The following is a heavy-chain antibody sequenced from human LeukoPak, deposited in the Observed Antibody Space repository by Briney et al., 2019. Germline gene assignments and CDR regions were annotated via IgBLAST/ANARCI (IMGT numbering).Heavy chain of an antibody. Sequence: GGSLRLSCAASGFTFSSYAMSWVHQAPGKGLEWVSAISGSGGSTYYADSVKGRFTISRDNSKNTLYLQMNSLSAEDTAVYYCAKSRYSDSWNYFDYWGQGTLVTVSS. CDR3: AKSRYSDSWNYFDY. CDR2: ISGSGGST. V-gene: IGHV3-23*01. J-gene: IGHJ4*02. CDR1: GFTFSSYA. D-gene: IGHD6-13*01.